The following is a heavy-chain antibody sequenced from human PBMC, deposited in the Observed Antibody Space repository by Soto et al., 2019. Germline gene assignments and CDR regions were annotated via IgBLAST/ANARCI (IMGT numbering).Heavy chain of an antibody. CDR3: VRGPPYTIYAFDWFDS. CDR1: GDTFSSYG. V-gene: IGHV1-69*13. J-gene: IGHJ5*01. CDR2: IIPIFGTA. D-gene: IGHD2-2*01. Sequence: SVKVSCKASGDTFSSYGINWVRQAPGQGLEWMGGIIPIFGTAKYPQKFKGRVTITADESTSTVYMDLSSLSSEDTAVYYCVRGPPYTIYAFDWFDSWAQGPQVTVSS.